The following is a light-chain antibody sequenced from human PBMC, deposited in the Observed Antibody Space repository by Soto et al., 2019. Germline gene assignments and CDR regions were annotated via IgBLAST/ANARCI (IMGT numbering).Light chain of an antibody. CDR1: QSVLYSSNNKNY. V-gene: IGKV4-1*01. Sequence: DIVMTQSPDSLAVSLGERATINCKSSQSVLYSSNNKNYLAWYQQKPGQPPKLLIYWASTRESGVPDRFSGSGSVTDFTLTISSLQAEDVAVYYCQQYYSTPPTFGQGTKVEIQ. J-gene: IGKJ1*01. CDR3: QQYYSTPPT. CDR2: WAS.